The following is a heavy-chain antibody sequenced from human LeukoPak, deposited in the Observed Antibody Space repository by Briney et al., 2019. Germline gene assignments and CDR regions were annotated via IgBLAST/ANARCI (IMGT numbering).Heavy chain of an antibody. J-gene: IGHJ4*02. D-gene: IGHD3-22*01. CDR3: ARGPLSPTYYYDSSGYSKFDY. Sequence: SETLSLTCAVYGGPFSGYYWSWIRQPPGKGLEWIGEINHSGSTNYNPSLKSRVTISVDTSKNQFSLKLSSVTAADTAVYYCARGPLSPTYYYDSSGYSKFDYWGQGTLVTVSS. V-gene: IGHV4-34*01. CDR1: GGPFSGYY. CDR2: INHSGST.